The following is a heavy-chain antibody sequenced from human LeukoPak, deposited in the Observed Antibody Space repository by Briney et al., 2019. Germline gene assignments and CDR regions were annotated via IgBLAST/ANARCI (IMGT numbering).Heavy chain of an antibody. CDR3: ARRIREFAIIAAAGKSWFDP. D-gene: IGHD6-13*01. CDR2: INHSGST. V-gene: IGHV4-34*01. Sequence: SETLSLTCAVYGGSFSGYYWSWIRQPPGKGLEWIGEINHSGSTNYNPSLKSRVTISVDTSKNQFSLKLSSVTAADTAVYYCARRIREFAIIAAAGKSWFDPWGQGTLVTVSS. J-gene: IGHJ5*02. CDR1: GGSFSGYY.